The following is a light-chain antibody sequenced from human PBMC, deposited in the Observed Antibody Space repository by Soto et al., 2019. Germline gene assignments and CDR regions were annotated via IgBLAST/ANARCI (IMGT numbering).Light chain of an antibody. CDR1: QSVSCRP. Sequence: EIVWTQSQGTLHSSTEESATLSCRAIQSVSCRPLAWYQQKPGQAPRLLIYGASSRATGIPDRFSGSGSGTDFSLTISRLETEACLGYVCQHYGDSPMYTFGQGTKLPI. V-gene: IGKV3-20*01. CDR3: QHYGDSPMYT. CDR2: GAS. J-gene: IGKJ2*01.